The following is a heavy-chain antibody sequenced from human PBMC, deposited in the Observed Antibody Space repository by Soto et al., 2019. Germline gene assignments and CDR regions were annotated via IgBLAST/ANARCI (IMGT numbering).Heavy chain of an antibody. D-gene: IGHD2-15*01. V-gene: IGHV3-21*01. CDR1: GFTFTSYN. CDR2: ISPSSSYI. CDR3: ARDRGGSTNYYPYYFDY. Sequence: NPGGSLRLSCAASGFTFTSYNMNWVRQAPGKGLEWVSSISPSSSYICYADLLKGRFTISRDNAKKSLYLQMNSLRAEDTAVYYCARDRGGSTNYYPYYFDYWGQGTLVTVSS. J-gene: IGHJ4*02.